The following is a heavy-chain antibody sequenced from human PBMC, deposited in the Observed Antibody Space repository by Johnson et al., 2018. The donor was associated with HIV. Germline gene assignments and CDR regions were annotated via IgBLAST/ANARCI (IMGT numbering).Heavy chain of an antibody. D-gene: IGHD2-2*01. CDR1: GFTFSSYV. CDR2: IKSKTDGGTT. J-gene: IGHJ3*02. V-gene: IGHV3-15*01. Sequence: VQLVESGGGVVQPGGSLRLSCAASGFTFSSYVMHWVRQAPGKGLEWVGRIKSKTDGGTTDYAAPVKGRFTISRDDSKNTLYLQMNSLKTEDTAVYYCAKDQASSLNAFDIWGQGTMVTVSS. CDR3: AKDQASSLNAFDI.